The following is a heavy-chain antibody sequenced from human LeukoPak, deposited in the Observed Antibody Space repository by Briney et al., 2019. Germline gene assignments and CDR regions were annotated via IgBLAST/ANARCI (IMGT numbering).Heavy chain of an antibody. J-gene: IGHJ4*02. CDR3: ARYSSGGYFDY. CDR1: GYTFTNYG. V-gene: IGHV1-18*01. Sequence: ASVKVSCKASGYTFTNYGISWVRQAPGQGLEWMGWISAYNGNRNNAQKFQGRLTMTTDTSTSTAYMELRSLRSDDTAVYYCARYSSGGYFDYWGQGTLATVSS. D-gene: IGHD3-22*01. CDR2: ISAYNGNR.